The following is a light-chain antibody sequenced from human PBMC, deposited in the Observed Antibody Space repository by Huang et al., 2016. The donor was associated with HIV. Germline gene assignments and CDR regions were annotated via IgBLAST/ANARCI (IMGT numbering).Light chain of an antibody. CDR2: GAS. CDR3: QQYDDSPLT. J-gene: IGKJ4*01. V-gene: IGKV3-20*01. CDR1: QSVSSSY. Sequence: EIVLTQSPGTLSLSPGERATLSCRASQSVSSSYLAWYQQKPGQAPRRLISGASNRATGIPDRFSGSGSGTDFTLTISRLEPEDFAVYYCQQYDDSPLTFGGGTKVEIK.